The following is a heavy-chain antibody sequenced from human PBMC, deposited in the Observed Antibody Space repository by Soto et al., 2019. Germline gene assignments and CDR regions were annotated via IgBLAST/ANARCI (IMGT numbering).Heavy chain of an antibody. V-gene: IGHV3-30*18. CDR3: AKEAGDSSGYYLTYYYYYGMDV. CDR1: GFTFSSYG. Sequence: QVQLVESGGGVVQPGRSLRLSCAASGFTFSSYGMHWVRQAPGKGLEWVAVISYDGSNKYYADSVKGRFTISRDNSKNSMYREMNSMRDEDTAVYYCAKEAGDSSGYYLTYYYYYGMDVWGQGTTVTVSS. D-gene: IGHD3-22*01. CDR2: ISYDGSNK. J-gene: IGHJ6*02.